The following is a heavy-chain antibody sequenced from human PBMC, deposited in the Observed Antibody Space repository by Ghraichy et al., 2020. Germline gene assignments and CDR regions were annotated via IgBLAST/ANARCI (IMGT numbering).Heavy chain of an antibody. CDR2: IYTSGTT. Sequence: SETLSLTCTVSGGSINSYFWSWIRQPAGKGLEWIGRIYTSGTTTYNPSLKSRVTMSVDTSKSQFSLKLTSVTAADTAVYYCAAMVAVYYFDYWCPGTVVTVSS. D-gene: IGHD5-18*01. J-gene: IGHJ4*02. V-gene: IGHV4-4*07. CDR1: GGSINSYF. CDR3: AAMVAVYYFDY.